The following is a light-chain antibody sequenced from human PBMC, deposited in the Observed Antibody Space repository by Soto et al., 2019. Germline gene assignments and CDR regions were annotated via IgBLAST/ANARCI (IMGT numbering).Light chain of an antibody. CDR1: SSDIGTYNL. V-gene: IGLV2-23*02. Sequence: QSAVTQPASVSGSPGQSITISCTGTSSDIGTYNLVSWYQQHPGKAPKLMIYEVNKRPSGVSDRFSGSKSGNTASLTISGLQAEDEADYYCCSYAGSSTLYVFGTGTKLTVL. J-gene: IGLJ1*01. CDR3: CSYAGSSTLYV. CDR2: EVN.